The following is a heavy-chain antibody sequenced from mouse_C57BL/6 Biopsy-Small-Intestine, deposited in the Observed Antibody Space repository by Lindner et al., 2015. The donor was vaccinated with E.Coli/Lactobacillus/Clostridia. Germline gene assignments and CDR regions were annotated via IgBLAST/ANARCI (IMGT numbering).Heavy chain of an antibody. CDR1: GYAFTSYG. V-gene: IGHV1-81*01. CDR2: IYPRSGNT. Sequence: VQLQSLELSWRGPGASVKLSCKASGYAFTSYGISWVKQRTGQGLEWIGEIYPRSGNTYYNGKFKGKATLTADKSSSTAYMELRSLTSEDSAVYFCARGEGYDGYPYYYAMDYWGQGTSVTVSS. J-gene: IGHJ4*01. CDR3: ARGEGYDGYPYYYAMDY. D-gene: IGHD2-3*01.